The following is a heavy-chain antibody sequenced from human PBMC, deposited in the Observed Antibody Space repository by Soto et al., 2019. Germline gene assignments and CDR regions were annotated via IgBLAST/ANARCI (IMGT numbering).Heavy chain of an antibody. Sequence: PGGSLRLSCAASGFTVSSNYMSWVRQAPGKGLGWVSVIYSGGSTYYADSVKGRFTISRDNSKNTLYHQMNSLRAEDTAVYYCAREDRFPVVAATGIYYYYYMDVWGKGTTVTVSS. CDR3: AREDRFPVVAATGIYYYYYMDV. V-gene: IGHV3-66*01. CDR1: GFTVSSNY. D-gene: IGHD2-15*01. J-gene: IGHJ6*03. CDR2: IYSGGST.